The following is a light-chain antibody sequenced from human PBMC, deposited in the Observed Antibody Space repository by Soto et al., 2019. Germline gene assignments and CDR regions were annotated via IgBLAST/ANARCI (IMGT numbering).Light chain of an antibody. J-gene: IGKJ1*01. Sequence: DIKMTQSPSSLSASVGDRVTISCRASETIRNYLNWYQQRLGKAPKLLISAASNLQSGVPSRFSGSGSGTDFTLTLSGLQPEDFATYYCQQGYSSLRTFDQGTKVEIK. CDR3: QQGYSSLRT. CDR2: AAS. V-gene: IGKV1-39*01. CDR1: ETIRNY.